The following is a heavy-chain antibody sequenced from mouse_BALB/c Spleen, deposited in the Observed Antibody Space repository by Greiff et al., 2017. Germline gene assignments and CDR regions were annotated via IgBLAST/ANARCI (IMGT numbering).Heavy chain of an antibody. CDR2: ILPGSGST. Sequence: VKLQESGAELMKPGASVKISCKATGYTFSSYWIEWVKQRPGHGLEWIGEILPGSGSTNYNEKFKGKATFTADTSSNTAYMQLSSLTSEDSAVYYCAREFYGSSYDYAMDYWGQGTSVTVSS. CDR1: GYTFSSYW. CDR3: AREFYGSSYDYAMDY. V-gene: IGHV1-9*01. J-gene: IGHJ4*01. D-gene: IGHD1-1*01.